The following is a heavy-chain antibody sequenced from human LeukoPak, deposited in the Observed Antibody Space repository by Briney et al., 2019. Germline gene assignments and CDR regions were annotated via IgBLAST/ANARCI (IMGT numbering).Heavy chain of an antibody. J-gene: IGHJ6*02. CDR1: GGSFSNYA. CDR2: IVPILSTT. CDR3: ARGPPPYTEGDLFYYYGLDV. Sequence: GASVKVSCKASGGSFSNYAISWVRQAPGQGLEWMGGIVPILSTTNYARKFQGRVTMTAGESTSTAYMELSSLGSDDTAVYYCARGPPPYTEGDLFYYYGLDVWGQGTTVTVSS. V-gene: IGHV1-69*13. D-gene: IGHD3-16*01.